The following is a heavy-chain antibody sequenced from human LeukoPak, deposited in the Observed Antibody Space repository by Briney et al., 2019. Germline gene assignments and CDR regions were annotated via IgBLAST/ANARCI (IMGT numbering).Heavy chain of an antibody. J-gene: IGHJ4*02. D-gene: IGHD3-3*01. CDR1: GFTFSIYT. Sequence: QPGGSLRLSCAASGFTFSIYTMSWVRQAPGKGLEWVSSISGSGTSTYYADSVKGRFTISRDNSKNTLYLQMNSLRAEDTAIYYCAKGDYDFWSASSHFDYWGQGTLVTVSS. V-gene: IGHV3-23*01. CDR3: AKGDYDFWSASSHFDY. CDR2: ISGSGTST.